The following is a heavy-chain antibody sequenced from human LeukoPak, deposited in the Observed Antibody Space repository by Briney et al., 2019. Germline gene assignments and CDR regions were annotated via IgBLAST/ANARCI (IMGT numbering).Heavy chain of an antibody. D-gene: IGHD2-2*02. J-gene: IGHJ6*02. CDR1: VGSINSGNW. V-gene: IGHV4-4*02. CDR2: IYHNGTP. Sequence: SETLSLTCAVSVGSINSGNWWSWVRQSPGKGLEWIGEIYHNGTPNYNPSLKSRVTISADTFKNHFSLKMTSVTAADTAVYYCATAPILRGEGGEHYKYGMDVWGQGTTVIVSS. CDR3: ATAPILRGEGGEHYKYGMDV.